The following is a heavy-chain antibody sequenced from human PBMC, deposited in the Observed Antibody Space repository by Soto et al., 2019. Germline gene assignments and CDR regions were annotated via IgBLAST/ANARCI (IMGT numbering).Heavy chain of an antibody. CDR2: INAGNGNT. V-gene: IGHV1-3*01. CDR1: GYTFTSYA. CDR3: ALNYYDSSGYYHFDY. Sequence: PSVKVSCKASGYTFTSYAMHWVRQAPGQRLEWMGWINAGNGNTKYSQKFQGRVTITRDTSASTAYMELSSLRSEDTAVYYCALNYYDSSGYYHFDYWGQGTLVTVSS. J-gene: IGHJ4*02. D-gene: IGHD3-22*01.